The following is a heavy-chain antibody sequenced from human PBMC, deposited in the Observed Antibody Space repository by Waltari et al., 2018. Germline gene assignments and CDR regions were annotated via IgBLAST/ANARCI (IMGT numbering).Heavy chain of an antibody. CDR1: GFPFSTYA. J-gene: IGHJ4*02. V-gene: IGHV3-23*01. CDR2: ISDSGGTP. CDR3: AKTLYGGKK. Sequence: EEQLLESGGGLVQPGGALRLSCAAPGFPFSTYALGWVRPAPGQGLACVSAISDSGGTPYSADSVKGRFTISRDNSKNTLYLQMNSLRAEDTAVYYCAKTLYGGKKWGQGTLVTVSS. D-gene: IGHD4-17*01.